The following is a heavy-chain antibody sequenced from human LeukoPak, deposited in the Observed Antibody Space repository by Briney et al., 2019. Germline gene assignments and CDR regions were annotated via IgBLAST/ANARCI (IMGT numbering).Heavy chain of an antibody. J-gene: IGHJ4*02. D-gene: IGHD1-26*01. CDR2: INHSGST. Sequence: PSETLSLTCTVSGGSISSYYWSWIRQPPGKGLEWIGEINHSGSTNYNPSLKSRVTISVDTSKNQFSLKLSSVTAADTAVYYCARDGRFPPEVLPRYFDYWGQGTLVTVSS. CDR3: ARDGRFPPEVLPRYFDY. V-gene: IGHV4-34*01. CDR1: GGSISSYY.